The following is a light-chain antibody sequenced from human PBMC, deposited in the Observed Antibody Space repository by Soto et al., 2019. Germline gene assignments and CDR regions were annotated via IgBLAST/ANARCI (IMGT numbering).Light chain of an antibody. CDR1: QGIRTW. J-gene: IGKJ4*01. Sequence: DIQMTQSPSSVSASVGDRVIITCRASQGIRTWLAWYQQRPGKVPKLLIYEASTLQSGVPSRFSGSGSGTQFTLTISSLQPEDFGTYYCQQANSLPLTFGGGTKVEIK. CDR2: EAS. V-gene: IGKV1-12*01. CDR3: QQANSLPLT.